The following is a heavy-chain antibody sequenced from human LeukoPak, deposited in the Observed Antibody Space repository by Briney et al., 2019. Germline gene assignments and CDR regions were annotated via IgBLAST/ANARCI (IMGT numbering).Heavy chain of an antibody. CDR3: ASLRSIVVVPVANNGGVFDY. Sequence: ASVKVSCKASGYTFTGYYMHWVRQAPGQGLEWMGRINPNSGGTNYAQKFQGRVTMTRDTSISTAYMELSRLRSDDTAVYYCASLRSIVVVPVANNGGVFDYWGQGTLVTVSS. V-gene: IGHV1-2*06. D-gene: IGHD2-2*01. CDR2: INPNSGGT. CDR1: GYTFTGYY. J-gene: IGHJ4*02.